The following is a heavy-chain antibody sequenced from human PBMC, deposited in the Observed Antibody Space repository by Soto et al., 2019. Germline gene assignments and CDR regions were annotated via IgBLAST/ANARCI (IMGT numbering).Heavy chain of an antibody. CDR1: GGSFSGYY. D-gene: IGHD2-2*01. CDR3: VRALLVEIANMVYYFDY. J-gene: IGHJ4*02. CDR2: INHSGCT. V-gene: IGHV4-34*01. Sequence: SETLSLTCAVYGGSFSGYYWSWIRQPPGKGLEWIGEINHSGCTNYNPSLKSRVTISVDTSKNQFSLKLSSVTAADTAVYYCVRALLVEIANMVYYFDYWGQGTLVTVSS.